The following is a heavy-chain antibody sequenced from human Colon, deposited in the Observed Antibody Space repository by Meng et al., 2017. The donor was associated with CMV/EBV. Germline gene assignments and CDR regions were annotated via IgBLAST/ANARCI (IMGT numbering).Heavy chain of an antibody. Sequence: QVQLVQSGAEVKWPGASCLVSCRSSGYTFTSYGINWVRQAPGQGLEWMGWISGSTGYTNRAQKFQGRVTMTTDTSTSTAYLALTSLTSNDTAVYYCARGRPNWSGVLDYWGQGTLVTVSS. D-gene: IGHD1-1*01. CDR2: ISGSTGYT. J-gene: IGHJ4*02. CDR3: ARGRPNWSGVLDY. V-gene: IGHV1-18*01. CDR1: GYTFTSYG.